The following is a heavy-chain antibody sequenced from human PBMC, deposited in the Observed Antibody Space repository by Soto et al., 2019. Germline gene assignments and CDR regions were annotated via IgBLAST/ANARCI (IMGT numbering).Heavy chain of an antibody. V-gene: IGHV1-3*01. CDR3: ARLSPNGYYYGSGSYYNRHNWFDP. J-gene: IGHJ5*02. D-gene: IGHD3-10*01. CDR2: INAGNGNT. Sequence: QVQLVQSGAEVKKPGASVKVSCKASGYTFTSYAMHWVRQAPGQRLEWMGWINAGNGNTKYSQKFQGRVTITRDTSASTANMELSSLRSEDTAVYYCARLSPNGYYYGSGSYYNRHNWFDPWGQGTLVTVSS. CDR1: GYTFTSYA.